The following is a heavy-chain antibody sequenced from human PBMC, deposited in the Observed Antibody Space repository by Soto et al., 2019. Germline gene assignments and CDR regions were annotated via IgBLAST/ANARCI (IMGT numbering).Heavy chain of an antibody. CDR3: AREAMGWFDP. V-gene: IGHV3-48*01. D-gene: IGHD5-18*01. CDR2: ISGSSSTL. J-gene: IGHJ5*02. Sequence: EVQLVESGGGLVQPGGSLRLSCAASGFTFSWYSMNWVRQAPGKGLEWVSYISGSSSTLYYADSVKGRFTISRDNAKNSLYLQMNSLRADDTAVYYWAREAMGWFDPWGQGTLVTVSS. CDR1: GFTFSWYS.